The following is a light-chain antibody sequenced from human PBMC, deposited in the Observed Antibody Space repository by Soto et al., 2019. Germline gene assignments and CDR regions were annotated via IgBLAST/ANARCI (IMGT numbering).Light chain of an antibody. CDR3: SSYANTNNFV. Sequence: QSALTQPPSASGSPGQSVTISCTGTSIDVGAYDYVSWYQQHPGEAPKLMIYEVTKRPSGVPDRFSGSKSGNTASLTVSGLQAEDEADYYCSSYANTNNFVFGTGTKSPS. V-gene: IGLV2-8*01. CDR1: SIDVGAYDY. CDR2: EVT. J-gene: IGLJ1*01.